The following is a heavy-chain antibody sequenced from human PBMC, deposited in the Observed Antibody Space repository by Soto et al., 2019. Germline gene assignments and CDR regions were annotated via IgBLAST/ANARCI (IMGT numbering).Heavy chain of an antibody. J-gene: IGHJ4*02. CDR3: ARDLFDD. Sequence: GGSLRLSCAASGFTFSNYWMNWVRQAPGKGLEWVANINEDGSEKYYVDSAKGRFTISRDNAKNSLYLQMSTLRAEDTAVYYCARDLFDDWGQGTLVTVSS. V-gene: IGHV3-7*01. CDR2: INEDGSEK. CDR1: GFTFSNYW.